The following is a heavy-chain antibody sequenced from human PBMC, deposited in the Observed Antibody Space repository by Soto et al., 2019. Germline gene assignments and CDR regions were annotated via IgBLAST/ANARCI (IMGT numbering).Heavy chain of an antibody. CDR1: GYSISSGYY. D-gene: IGHD5-18*01. CDR2: IYHSGRT. V-gene: IGHV4-38-2*01. Sequence: SETLSLTCAVSGYSISSGYYWGWIRQPPGKGLEWIGSIYHSGRTYYNPSLKSRVTISVDTSKNQFSLKLSSVTAADTAVYYCARAGPVRVYRGYHPTGWYFDYWGQGTLVTVSS. J-gene: IGHJ4*02. CDR3: ARAGPVRVYRGYHPTGWYFDY.